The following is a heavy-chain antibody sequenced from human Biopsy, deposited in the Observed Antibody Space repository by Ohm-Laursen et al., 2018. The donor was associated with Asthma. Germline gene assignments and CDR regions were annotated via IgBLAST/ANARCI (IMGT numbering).Heavy chain of an antibody. CDR2: INPNSGGT. V-gene: IGHV1-2*06. D-gene: IGHD6-13*01. CDR1: GYTFIGCH. Sequence: SVKVSCKASGYTFIGCHIHWMRQAPGQGLEWMGRINPNSGGTNYAQKFQGRATMTRDTSISTAYMEVSRLRSDDTAVYYCARGQKSAGDRWFDPWGQGTLVTVSS. CDR3: ARGQKSAGDRWFDP. J-gene: IGHJ5*02.